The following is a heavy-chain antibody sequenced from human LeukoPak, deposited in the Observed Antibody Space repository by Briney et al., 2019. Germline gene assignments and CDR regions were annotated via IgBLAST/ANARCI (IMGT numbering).Heavy chain of an antibody. J-gene: IGHJ6*03. V-gene: IGHV4-39*07. CDR1: GGSISSTNYY. D-gene: IGHD3-10*01. CDR2: INHSGST. CDR3: ARGLRYYYGSGSYYNARNYYYYYMDV. Sequence: SETLSLTCTVSGGSISSTNYYWGWIRQPPGKGLEWIGEINHSGSTNYNPSLKSRVTISVDTSKNQFSLKLSSVTAADTAVYYCARGLRYYYGSGSYYNARNYYYYYMDVWGKGTTVTVSS.